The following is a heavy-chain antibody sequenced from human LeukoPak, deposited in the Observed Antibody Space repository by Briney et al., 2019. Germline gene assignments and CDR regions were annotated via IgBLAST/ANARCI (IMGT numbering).Heavy chain of an antibody. CDR3: ARGGYTTGWYYFDY. CDR1: GYTLTSNW. V-gene: IGHV5-51*01. CDR2: IYPGDSDV. J-gene: IGHJ4*02. D-gene: IGHD6-19*01. Sequence: GESLKISCKASGYTLTSNWIGWVRQMPGKGLEWVGVIYPGDSDVRYSPSFRGQVTISADKSISTAYLQWTGLETSDTAIFYCARGGYTTGWYYFDYWAQGTLVTVSS.